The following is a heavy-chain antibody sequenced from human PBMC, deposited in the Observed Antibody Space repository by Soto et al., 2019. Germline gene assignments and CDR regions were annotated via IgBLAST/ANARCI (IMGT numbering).Heavy chain of an antibody. CDR2: IYHSGST. J-gene: IGHJ4*02. D-gene: IGHD3-16*02. V-gene: IGHV4-38-2*01. CDR1: GYSIRSGYY. CDR3: GRKISGARYDC. Sequence: PSETLSLTCGVSGYSIRSGYYWGWIRQPPGKGLEWIGSIYHSGSTHYNPSLKSRVTISVDTSKNHFSLRLTSVTAADTAVYYCGRKISGARYDCWGRGARVVVAS.